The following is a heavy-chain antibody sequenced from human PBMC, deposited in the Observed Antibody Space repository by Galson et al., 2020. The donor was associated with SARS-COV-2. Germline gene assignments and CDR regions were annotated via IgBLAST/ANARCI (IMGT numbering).Heavy chain of an antibody. V-gene: IGHV3-23*01. D-gene: IGHD6-6*01. CDR1: GFTFSSYA. J-gene: IGHJ1*01. CDR2: ITGSGDNT. Sequence: GGSLRLSCAASGFTFSSYAMIWVRQAPGKGLQWVSAITGSGDNTYYADSVKGRFTISRDNSKSTLYLKMNSLRAEDTAVYYCAKEREYSSWAEYFQHWGQGTLVTVSS. CDR3: AKEREYSSWAEYFQH.